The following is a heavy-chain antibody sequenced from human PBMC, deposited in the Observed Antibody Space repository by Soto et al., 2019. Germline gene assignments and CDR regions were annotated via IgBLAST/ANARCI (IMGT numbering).Heavy chain of an antibody. CDR3: ARDLGYYASDGYFDY. D-gene: IGHD3-22*01. CDR2: ISSSGNII. Sequence: GGSLSLSCAGSGFTFSDYYMSWIRQAPGKGLEWVSYISSSGNIIYYADSVKGRFTISRDNAKNSLYLQMNSLRAEDTAVYYCARDLGYYASDGYFDYWGRGTLVTVPQ. J-gene: IGHJ4*02. CDR1: GFTFSDYY. V-gene: IGHV3-11*01.